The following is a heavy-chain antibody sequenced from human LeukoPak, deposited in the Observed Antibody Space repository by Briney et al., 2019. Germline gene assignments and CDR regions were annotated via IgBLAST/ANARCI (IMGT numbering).Heavy chain of an antibody. CDR1: GFTFSSYS. J-gene: IGHJ4*02. CDR3: ARDKPLVVVPAAIPDY. Sequence: PGGSLRLSCAASGFTFSSYSMNWVRQAPGKGLEWVSSISSSSSYIYYADSVKGRFTISRDNAKNSLYLQMNSLRAEDTAVYYCARDKPLVVVPAAIPDYWGQGTLVTVSS. CDR2: ISSSSSYI. D-gene: IGHD2-2*01. V-gene: IGHV3-21*01.